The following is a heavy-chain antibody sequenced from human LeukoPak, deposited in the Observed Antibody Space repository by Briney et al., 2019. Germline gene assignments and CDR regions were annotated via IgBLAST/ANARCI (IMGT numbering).Heavy chain of an antibody. V-gene: IGHV4-38-2*01. D-gene: IGHD1-26*01. J-gene: IGHJ4*02. CDR1: GYSLGSGFH. Sequence: PSETLSLTCAVSGYSLGSGFHCGWVRQPPGKGLEWIGNMYHTGTIYYNPSLRSRLTIPEDTSKSHFPLTVDSVTAADTAVYYCATGRYSGSVDYWGQGILVTVSS. CDR2: MYHTGTI. CDR3: ATGRYSGSVDY.